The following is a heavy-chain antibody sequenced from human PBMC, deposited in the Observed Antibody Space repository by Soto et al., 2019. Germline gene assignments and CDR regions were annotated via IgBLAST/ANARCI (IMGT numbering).Heavy chain of an antibody. Sequence: QVQLVQSGTEVKKPGASVKVSCKASGYTFTSYGIHWVRQAPGQRLEWMGWINAANGDTKYSPKFQGRVTSTRDTSASTAYMELSSLRSEDTAVYYCVRRHVSATGIDWFDPWGRGTLVTVSS. CDR1: GYTFTSYG. V-gene: IGHV1-3*01. D-gene: IGHD6-13*01. CDR2: INAANGDT. J-gene: IGHJ5*02. CDR3: VRRHVSATGIDWFDP.